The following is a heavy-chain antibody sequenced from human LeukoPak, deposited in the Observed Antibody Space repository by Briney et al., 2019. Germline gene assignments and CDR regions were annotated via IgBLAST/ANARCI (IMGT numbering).Heavy chain of an antibody. CDR2: ISAYNGNT. CDR1: GYTFTSYG. CDR3: ARDVDIVATIPISYYYYGMDV. Sequence: ASVKASFKASGYTFTSYGISWVRQAPGQGLEWMGWISAYNGNTNYAQKLQGRVTMTTDTSTSTAYMELRSLRSDDTAVYYCARDVDIVATIPISYYYYGMDVWGEGTTVTVSS. D-gene: IGHD5-12*01. J-gene: IGHJ6*04. V-gene: IGHV1-18*01.